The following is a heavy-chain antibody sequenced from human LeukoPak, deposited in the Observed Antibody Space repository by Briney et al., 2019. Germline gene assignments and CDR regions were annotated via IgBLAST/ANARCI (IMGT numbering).Heavy chain of an antibody. D-gene: IGHD3-22*01. CDR1: GFTFSNYA. Sequence: GGSLRLSCAASGFTFSNYAMSWVRQAPGKGLEWVSAISGSGGSTYYADSVKGRLTISRDNSKNTLYLQMNSLRAEDTAVYYCTKSFDYYYDSSGYYGYWGQGTLVTVSS. J-gene: IGHJ4*02. CDR2: ISGSGGST. V-gene: IGHV3-23*01. CDR3: TKSFDYYYDSSGYYGY.